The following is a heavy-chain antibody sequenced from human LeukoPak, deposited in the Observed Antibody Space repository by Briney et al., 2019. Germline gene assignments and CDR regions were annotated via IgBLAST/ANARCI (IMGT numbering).Heavy chain of an antibody. D-gene: IGHD2-15*01. J-gene: IGHJ3*02. V-gene: IGHV3-30*02. CDR2: IRYDGSNK. CDR1: GFTFSSYG. CDR3: AKASLLRRAFDI. Sequence: PGGSLRLSCAAPGFTFSSYGMHWVRQAPGKGLEWVAFIRYDGSNKYYADSVKGRFTISRDNSKNTLYLQMNSLRAEDTAVYYCAKASLLRRAFDIWGQGTMVTVSS.